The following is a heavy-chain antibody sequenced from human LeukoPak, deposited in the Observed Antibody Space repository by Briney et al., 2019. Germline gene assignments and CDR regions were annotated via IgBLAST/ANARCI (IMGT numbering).Heavy chain of an antibody. CDR2: ISAYNGNT. CDR3: ARDRWDYDSSGCFDY. Sequence: ASVKVSCKASGYTFTSYGISWVRQAPGQGLEWMGWISAYNGNTNYAQKLQGRVTMTTDTSTSTAYMELRSLRSDDTAVYYCARDRWDYDSSGCFDYWGQGTLVTVSS. D-gene: IGHD3-22*01. J-gene: IGHJ4*02. CDR1: GYTFTSYG. V-gene: IGHV1-18*01.